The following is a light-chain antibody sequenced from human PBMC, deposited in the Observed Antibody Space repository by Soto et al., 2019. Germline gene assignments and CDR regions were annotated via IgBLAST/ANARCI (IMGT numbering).Light chain of an antibody. V-gene: IGKV3-15*01. Sequence: EIVLTQSPGTLSLSAGEGATLSCRASQSVGSNFLAWYQHRPGQTPRLLIYGASTRATGIAARFSGSGSGTEFTLTISRLQSEDFAIFYCQQYNNWPWTFGQGTKVDIK. CDR3: QQYNNWPWT. J-gene: IGKJ1*01. CDR1: QSVGSN. CDR2: GAS.